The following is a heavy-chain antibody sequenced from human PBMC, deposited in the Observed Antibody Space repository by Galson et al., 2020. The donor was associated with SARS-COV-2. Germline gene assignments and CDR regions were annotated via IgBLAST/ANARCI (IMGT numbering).Heavy chain of an antibody. V-gene: IGHV4-30-2*01. CDR3: ARLHYGEYAPEAFDI. D-gene: IGHD4-17*01. J-gene: IGHJ3*02. CDR1: GTSISSGSYS. CDR2: ISHSGGT. Sequence: SETLSLTCAVSGTSISSGSYSWNWIRQPPGKGLEWIGYISHSGGTYYNPSLKSRVTISGDRSKNQFSLRLSSVTADTAVYYCARLHYGEYAPEAFDIWGPGTRVTVAS.